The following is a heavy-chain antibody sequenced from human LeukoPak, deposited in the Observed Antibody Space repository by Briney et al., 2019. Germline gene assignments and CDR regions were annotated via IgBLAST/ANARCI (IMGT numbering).Heavy chain of an antibody. CDR2: IYYRGTT. V-gene: IGHV4-59*12. D-gene: IGHD2-2*01. Sequence: SETLSLTCTISGGSMNYYYWSWIRQPPGQGLEWIGYIYYRGTTNYFPSLKNRVTISIDTSKNQFSLKLYSVTAADTAVYYCARDGTSTDDYWGQGTLVTVSS. CDR1: GGSMNYYY. CDR3: ARDGTSTDDY. J-gene: IGHJ4*02.